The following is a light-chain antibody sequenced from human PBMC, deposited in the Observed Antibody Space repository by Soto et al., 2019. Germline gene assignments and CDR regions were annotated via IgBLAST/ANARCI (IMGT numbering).Light chain of an antibody. J-gene: IGKJ3*01. V-gene: IGKV3-20*01. CDR3: HQYGSTPFT. Sequence: EIVLTQSPGTLSLSPGDRATLSCRASQSVSTNYLAWYQQKLGQAPRLLIYGASSRATGIPDRFTGNGSGTDFTLTISILEPEAFAVYYCHQYGSTPFTFGPGTKVDIK. CDR2: GAS. CDR1: QSVSTNY.